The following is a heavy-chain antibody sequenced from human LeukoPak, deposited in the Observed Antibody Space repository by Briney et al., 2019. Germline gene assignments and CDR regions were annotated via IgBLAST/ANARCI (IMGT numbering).Heavy chain of an antibody. CDR3: ARMSLMKVVGYYYGMDV. D-gene: IGHD2-21*01. J-gene: IGHJ6*02. Sequence: GGSLRLSCAASGFTFSSYAMSWVRQAPGKGLEWVSAISGSGGSTYYADSVKGRFTISRDNSKNTLYLQMNSLRAEDTAVYYCARMSLMKVVGYYYGMDVWGQGTAVTVSS. V-gene: IGHV3-23*01. CDR1: GFTFSSYA. CDR2: ISGSGGST.